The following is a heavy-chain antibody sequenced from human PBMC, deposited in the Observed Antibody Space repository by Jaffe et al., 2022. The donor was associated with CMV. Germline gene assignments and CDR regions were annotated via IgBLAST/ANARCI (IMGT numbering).Heavy chain of an antibody. J-gene: IGHJ3*02. D-gene: IGHD3-22*01. V-gene: IGHV4-39*01. CDR1: GGSISSSSYY. Sequence: QLQLQESGPGLVKPSETLSLTCTVSGGSISSSSYYWGWIRQPPGKGLEWIGSIYYSGSTYYNPSLKSRVTISVDTSKNQFSLKLSSVTAADTAVYYCASEKDYYDSSGYYPGDAFDIWGQGTMVTVSS. CDR2: IYYSGST. CDR3: ASEKDYYDSSGYYPGDAFDI.